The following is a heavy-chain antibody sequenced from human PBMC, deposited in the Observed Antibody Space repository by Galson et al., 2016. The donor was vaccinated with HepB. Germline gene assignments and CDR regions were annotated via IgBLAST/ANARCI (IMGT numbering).Heavy chain of an antibody. Sequence: ETLSLTCTVSGASISGYYLSWIRQPPGKGLEWIGYIYYSGRNNYNPSLKSRVTISVDTSKNQFSLKLSSVTAADTAVYYCARDDSGGWYGFHYGMDVWGQGTTVTVSS. CDR3: ARDDSGGWYGFHYGMDV. CDR1: GASISGYY. J-gene: IGHJ6*02. CDR2: IYYSGRN. D-gene: IGHD6-19*01. V-gene: IGHV4-59*01.